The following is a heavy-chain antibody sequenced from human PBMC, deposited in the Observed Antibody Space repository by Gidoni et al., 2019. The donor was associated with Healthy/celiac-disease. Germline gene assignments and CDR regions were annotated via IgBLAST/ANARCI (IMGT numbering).Heavy chain of an antibody. J-gene: IGHJ6*03. V-gene: IGHV1-69*01. CDR1: GVTSSSYA. Sequence: QVQLVQSGAEVKKPGSSVKVSCKPSGVTSSSYAISWVRQAPGQGLEWMGGIIPIFGTANYAQKFQGRVTITADESTSTAYMELSSLRSEDTAVYYCARVVYYDSSGYTYYYYYMDVWGKGTTVTVSS. D-gene: IGHD3-22*01. CDR3: ARVVYYDSSGYTYYYYYMDV. CDR2: IIPIFGTA.